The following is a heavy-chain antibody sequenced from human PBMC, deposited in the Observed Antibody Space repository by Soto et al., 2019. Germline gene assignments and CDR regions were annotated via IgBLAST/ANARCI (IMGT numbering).Heavy chain of an antibody. D-gene: IGHD1-26*01. CDR3: ARDPVGATGPPFDY. CDR2: IRPSDGNT. J-gene: IGHJ4*02. Sequence: ASVKVSCKASGGTFSSYAISWVRQAPGQGLEWMGIIRPSDGNTSYAPKFQGRVTMTRDTSTSTVYMELTSLRSEDTAVFYCARDPVGATGPPFDYWGQGTLVTVSS. CDR1: GGTFSSYA. V-gene: IGHV1-46*01.